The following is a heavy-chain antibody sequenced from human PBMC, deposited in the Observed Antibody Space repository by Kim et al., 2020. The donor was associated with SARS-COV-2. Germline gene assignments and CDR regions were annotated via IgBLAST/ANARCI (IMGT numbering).Heavy chain of an antibody. CDR2: IKSKASNYAT. J-gene: IGHJ4*02. CDR1: GFIFSGSA. V-gene: IGHV3-73*01. CDR3: TQDGY. Sequence: GGSLRLSCAASGFIFSGSAMHWVRQASGKGLEWVGRIKSKASNYATTYGASVKGRFTISRDDSKNTAYLQMNSLKTEDTAVYYCTQDGYWGQGTLVTVSS.